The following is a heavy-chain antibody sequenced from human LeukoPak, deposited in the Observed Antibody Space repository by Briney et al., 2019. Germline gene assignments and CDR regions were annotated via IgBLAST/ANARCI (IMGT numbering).Heavy chain of an antibody. CDR2: ISAYNGNT. D-gene: IGHD2-15*01. V-gene: IGHV1-18*01. CDR1: GYTFTSYG. J-gene: IGHJ4*02. Sequence: GSVKVSCKASGYTFTSYGISWVRQAPGQGLEWMGWISAYNGNTNYAQKLQGRVTMATDTSTSTAYMELRSLRSDDTAVYYCARLKLGAAPLDYWGQGTLVTVSS. CDR3: ARLKLGAAPLDY.